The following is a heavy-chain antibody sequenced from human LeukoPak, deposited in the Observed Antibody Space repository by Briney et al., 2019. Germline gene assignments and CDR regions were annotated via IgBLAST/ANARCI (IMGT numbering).Heavy chain of an antibody. J-gene: IGHJ5*02. CDR1: GGSFSGYY. V-gene: IGHV4-34*01. D-gene: IGHD1-26*01. CDR3: ARDKMGAWAGSFDP. CDR2: ISHSGST. Sequence: SETLSLTCAVYGGSFSGYYWSWIRQPPGKGLEWIGEISHSGSTNYNPSLKSRVTISVDTSKNQFSLKLSSVTAADTAVYYCARDKMGAWAGSFDPWGQGTLVTVSS.